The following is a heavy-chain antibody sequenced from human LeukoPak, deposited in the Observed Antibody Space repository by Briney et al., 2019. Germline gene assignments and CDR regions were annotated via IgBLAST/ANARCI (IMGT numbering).Heavy chain of an antibody. CDR1: GFTFTNYN. CDR2: INPSGGST. V-gene: IGHV1-46*01. Sequence: ASVKVSCKASGFTFTNYNLHWVRQAPGQRLEWMGIINPSGGSTNYAQNFQGRVTMTRDPSTSTVYMELSSLISEDTAVYYCARGDGEGATIYAFDIWGQGTMVTVSS. J-gene: IGHJ3*02. CDR3: ARGDGEGATIYAFDI. D-gene: IGHD1-26*01.